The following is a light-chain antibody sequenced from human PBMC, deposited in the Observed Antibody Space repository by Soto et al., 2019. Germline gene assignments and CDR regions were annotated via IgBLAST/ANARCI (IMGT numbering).Light chain of an antibody. Sequence: EVVLTQSPGTLSLSPGERATLSCRASQSVNSNFLAWYQQKLGLAPRLLIYGASSMATGIPDRFSGSGSGTDFTLTISRLEPEDFAVYYCQQYGTSPWTFGQGTKVDIK. V-gene: IGKV3-20*01. J-gene: IGKJ1*01. CDR3: QQYGTSPWT. CDR1: QSVNSNF. CDR2: GAS.